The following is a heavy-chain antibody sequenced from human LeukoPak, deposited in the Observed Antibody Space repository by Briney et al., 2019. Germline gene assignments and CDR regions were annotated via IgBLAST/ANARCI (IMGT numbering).Heavy chain of an antibody. CDR3: VRGQATAWGLDY. CDR2: ISTDARTI. D-gene: IGHD6-13*01. Sequence: GGSLRLSCAASGFAFSTNWMHWVRQAPWKGLVWVSHISTDARTITYADFVKGRFTISRDNAKNTLYLQMNSLRAEDTALYYCVRGQATAWGLDYWGQGTLVTVSS. CDR1: GFAFSTNW. V-gene: IGHV3-74*01. J-gene: IGHJ4*02.